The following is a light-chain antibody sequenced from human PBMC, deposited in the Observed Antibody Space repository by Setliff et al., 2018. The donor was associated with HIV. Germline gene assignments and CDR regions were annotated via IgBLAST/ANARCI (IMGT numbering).Light chain of an antibody. Sequence: QSVLTQPPSASGSPGQSVAISCTGTSSDVGAYNFVSWYQQHPGKAPKLIIFSVTYRPSGVSDRFSGSKSGNTASLTISGLQPEDEADYYCASHRDTNTLEVFGTGTKVTVL. V-gene: IGLV2-14*03. CDR2: SVT. CDR1: SSDVGAYNF. CDR3: ASHRDTNTLEV. J-gene: IGLJ1*01.